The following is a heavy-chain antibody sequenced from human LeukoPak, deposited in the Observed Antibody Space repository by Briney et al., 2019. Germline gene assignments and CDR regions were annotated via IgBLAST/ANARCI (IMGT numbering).Heavy chain of an antibody. V-gene: IGHV1-18*04. D-gene: IGHD2-15*01. Sequence: ASVKVSCKASGYTFTSYGISWVRQAPGQGLEWMGWISAYNGNTNYAQKLQGRVTMTTDTSTSTAYMELRSLRSDDTAVYYCARDPLYCRGGSCYAVSYYYYGMDVWGKGTTVTVSS. CDR2: ISAYNGNT. J-gene: IGHJ6*04. CDR3: ARDPLYCRGGSCYAVSYYYYGMDV. CDR1: GYTFTSYG.